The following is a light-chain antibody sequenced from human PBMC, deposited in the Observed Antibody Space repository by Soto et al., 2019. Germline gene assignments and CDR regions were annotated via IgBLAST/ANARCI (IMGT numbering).Light chain of an antibody. CDR2: KGT. V-gene: IGLV2-23*01. CDR3: CSSAPESTYV. Sequence: QSALAQPASGSGSPGQSITISCTGTSDDVGAYNSVSWYQQLPHKAPQVILYKGTQRPSGVSSRFSGSTSGNAASLTISGLQADDEADYFCCSSAPESTYVFGTGTKGTVL. CDR1: SDDVGAYNS. J-gene: IGLJ1*01.